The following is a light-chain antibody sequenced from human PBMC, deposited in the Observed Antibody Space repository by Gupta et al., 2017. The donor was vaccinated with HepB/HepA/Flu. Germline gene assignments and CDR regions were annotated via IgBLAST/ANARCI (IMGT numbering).Light chain of an antibody. J-gene: IGKJ5*01. V-gene: IGKV3-20*01. Sequence: PGERATLSCRASQTVSSRYFAWYQQKPGQAPRVLIYGASSRATGIPDRFSGSGSGTDFTLTISRLEPEDFAVYYCQQYGSSFPITFGQGTRLDI. CDR2: GAS. CDR1: QTVSSRY. CDR3: QQYGSSFPIT.